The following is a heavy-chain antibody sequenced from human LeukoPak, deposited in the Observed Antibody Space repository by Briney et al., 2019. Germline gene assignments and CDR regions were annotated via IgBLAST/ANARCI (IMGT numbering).Heavy chain of an antibody. J-gene: IGHJ4*02. CDR1: GFTFSSYS. CDR3: ATEGDSSGFDY. CDR2: ISSSSSYI. V-gene: IGHV3-21*01. Sequence: GGSLRLSCAAPGFTFSSYSTNWVRQAPGKGLEWVSSISSSSSYIYYADSVKGRFTISRDNAKNSLYLQMNSLRAEDTAVYYCATEGDSSGFDYWGQGTLVTVSS. D-gene: IGHD3-22*01.